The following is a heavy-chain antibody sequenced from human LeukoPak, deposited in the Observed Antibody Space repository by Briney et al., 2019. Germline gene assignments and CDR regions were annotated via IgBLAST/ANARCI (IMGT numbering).Heavy chain of an antibody. CDR3: ASGIQPRLSWFFDL. V-gene: IGHV3-11*01. J-gene: IGHJ2*01. D-gene: IGHD5-18*01. CDR2: ISSPGTTL. CDR1: RFRFSDYY. Sequence: SGVTLRLSGAASRFRFSDYYMTRIRQAPGKGPEGCAYISSPGTTLYYVDSGKGRFTISRDNAKNSMYLQMNSLRAEDTAVYYCASGIQPRLSWFFDLWGRGTQVIVSS.